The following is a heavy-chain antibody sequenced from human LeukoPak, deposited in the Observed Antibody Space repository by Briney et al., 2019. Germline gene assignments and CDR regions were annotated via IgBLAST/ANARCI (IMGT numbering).Heavy chain of an antibody. CDR1: GYTFTSYG. D-gene: IGHD3-9*01. J-gene: IGHJ5*02. Sequence: ASVKVSCKASGYTFTSYGISWVRQAPGQGLEWMGWISTYNGDTNYAQKFRGRVIMTTDTSTSTAYIELRSLRSDDTAAYYCAREWWGYDVLTGDNWFDPWGQGTLVTVSS. CDR2: ISTYNGDT. CDR3: AREWWGYDVLTGDNWFDP. V-gene: IGHV1-18*01.